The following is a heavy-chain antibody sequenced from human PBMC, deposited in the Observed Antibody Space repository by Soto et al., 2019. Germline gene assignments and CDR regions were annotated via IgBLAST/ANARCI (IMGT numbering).Heavy chain of an antibody. CDR3: VKQAHGLDGVAFDY. CDR2: VSTSGRST. CDR1: GFIFSEST. D-gene: IGHD2-15*01. J-gene: IGHJ4*02. Sequence: PGGSLRLSCSASGFIFSESTIYWVRQVPGKGLEAISAVSTSGRSTYYAASVKDRFTISRDNSKNTLFLQMGSLRPEDTAIYYCVKQAHGLDGVAFDYWGQGTQVTVSS. V-gene: IGHV3-64D*06.